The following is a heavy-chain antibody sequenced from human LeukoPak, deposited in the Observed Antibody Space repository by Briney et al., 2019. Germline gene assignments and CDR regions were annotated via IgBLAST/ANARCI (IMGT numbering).Heavy chain of an antibody. J-gene: IGHJ4*02. V-gene: IGHV1-24*01. CDR3: ATKGGNWVQLWLPFDY. D-gene: IGHD5-18*01. CDR2: FDPEDGET. Sequence: ASVKVSCKVSGYTLTELSMHWVRQAPGKGLEWMGGFDPEDGETIHAQKFQGRVTMTEDTSTDTAYMEVSSLRSEDTAVYYCATKGGNWVQLWLPFDYWGQGTLVTVSS. CDR1: GYTLTELS.